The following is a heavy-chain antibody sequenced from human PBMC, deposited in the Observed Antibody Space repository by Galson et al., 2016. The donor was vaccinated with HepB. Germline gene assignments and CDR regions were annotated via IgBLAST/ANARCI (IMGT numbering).Heavy chain of an antibody. CDR3: TRNVGPGNPHFDY. V-gene: IGHV3-49*03. CDR1: GFTFGDFA. Sequence: SLRLSCAASGFTFGDFAMSWFRQAPGKGLEWVGYISSKAHGEATQYAASVKGRFIISSDYSKSIAYLLMNSLRTADTALYHCTRNVGPGNPHFDYWGLGTLVTVSS. D-gene: IGHD1-26*01. J-gene: IGHJ4*02. CDR2: ISSKAHGEAT.